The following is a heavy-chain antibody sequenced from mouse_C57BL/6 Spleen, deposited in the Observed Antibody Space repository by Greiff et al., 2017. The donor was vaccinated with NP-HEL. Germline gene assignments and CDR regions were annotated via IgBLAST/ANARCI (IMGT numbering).Heavy chain of an antibody. J-gene: IGHJ3*01. CDR3: ASTLFAY. V-gene: IGHV5-12*01. Sequence: EVQVVESGGGLVQPGGSLKLSCAASGFTFSDYYMYWVRQTPEKRLEWVAYISNGGGSTYYPDTVKGRFTISRDNAKNTLYLQMSRLKSEDTAMYYCASTLFAYWGQGTLVTVSA. CDR2: ISNGGGST. CDR1: GFTFSDYY.